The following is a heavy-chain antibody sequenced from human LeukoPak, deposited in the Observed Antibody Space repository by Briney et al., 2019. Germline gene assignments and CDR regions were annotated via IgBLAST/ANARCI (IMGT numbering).Heavy chain of an antibody. CDR1: GFTFSSYA. CDR3: ARVDYGDYVEYFDY. Sequence: GGSLRLSCAASGFTFSSYAMHWVRQAPGKGLEWVAVISYDGSNRYYADSVKGRFTISRDNSKNTLYLQMNSLRAEDTAVYYCARVDYGDYVEYFDYWGQGTLVTVSS. J-gene: IGHJ4*02. V-gene: IGHV3-30*04. CDR2: ISYDGSNR. D-gene: IGHD4-17*01.